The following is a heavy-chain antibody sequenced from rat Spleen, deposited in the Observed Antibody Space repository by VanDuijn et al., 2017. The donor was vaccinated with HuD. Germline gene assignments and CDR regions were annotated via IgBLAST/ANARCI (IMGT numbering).Heavy chain of an antibody. CDR1: GYSITSNY. D-gene: IGHD1-2*01. CDR2: ISYSGST. CDR3: ARTHYYSSLMDA. Sequence: EVQLQESGPGLVKPSQSLSLTCSVTGYSITSNYWGWIRKFPGNKMEWMGYISYSGSTSYNPSLKSRISITRDTSKNQFFLQLNSVTTEDTATYYCARTHYYSSLMDAWGQGASVTVSS. V-gene: IGHV3-1*01. J-gene: IGHJ4*01.